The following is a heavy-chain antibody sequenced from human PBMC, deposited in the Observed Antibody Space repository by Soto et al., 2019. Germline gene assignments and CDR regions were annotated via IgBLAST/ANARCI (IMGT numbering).Heavy chain of an antibody. CDR1: GGSISSYY. D-gene: IGHD3-10*01. CDR2: IYYSGCT. J-gene: IGHJ4*02. V-gene: IGHV4-59*01. Sequence: SETLSLTCTVSGGSISSYYWSWIRQPPGKGLEWIGYIYYSGCTNYNPSLKSRVTISVDTSKNQFSLKLSSVTAADTAVYYCARASTVRGVIPYYFDYWGQGTLVTVSS. CDR3: ARASTVRGVIPYYFDY.